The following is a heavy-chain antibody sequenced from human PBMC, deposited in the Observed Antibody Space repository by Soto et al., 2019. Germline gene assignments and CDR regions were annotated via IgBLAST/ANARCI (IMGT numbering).Heavy chain of an antibody. Sequence: QVQLVQSGAEVKKPGASVKVSCKASGYTFTSYGINWVRQATGQGLEWMGWMNPNSGNTGYAQKFQGRVTMTRNTSISTAYMELSSLRSEDTAVYYCARINRGWLALYYYYGMDVWGQGTTVTVSS. J-gene: IGHJ6*02. CDR3: ARINRGWLALYYYYGMDV. CDR2: MNPNSGNT. V-gene: IGHV1-8*02. D-gene: IGHD6-19*01. CDR1: GYTFTSYG.